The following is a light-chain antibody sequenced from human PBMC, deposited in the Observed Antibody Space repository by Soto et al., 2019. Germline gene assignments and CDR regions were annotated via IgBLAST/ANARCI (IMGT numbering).Light chain of an antibody. V-gene: IGKV1-39*01. CDR2: AAS. Sequence: DIQMTQSPSSLSASLGDRVTITCRASQSISSYLNWYQQKPGKAPKLLIYAASTLQSGVPSRFSGSGSGTEFTLTISSLQPDDFATYYCQQYNSYPTFGQGTKVDIK. CDR3: QQYNSYPT. J-gene: IGKJ1*01. CDR1: QSISSY.